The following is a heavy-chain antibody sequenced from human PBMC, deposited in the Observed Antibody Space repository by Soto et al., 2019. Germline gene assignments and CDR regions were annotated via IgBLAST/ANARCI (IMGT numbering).Heavy chain of an antibody. V-gene: IGHV1-46*01. Sequence: SVKVSCKASGYTFTSYYMHWVRQAPGQGLEWMGIINPSGGSTSYAQKFQGRVTMTRDTSTSTVYMELSSLRSEDTAVYYCARDHGDIVVVPAALHYYYGMDVWG. CDR1: GYTFTSYY. D-gene: IGHD2-2*01. CDR3: ARDHGDIVVVPAALHYYYGMDV. J-gene: IGHJ6*02. CDR2: INPSGGST.